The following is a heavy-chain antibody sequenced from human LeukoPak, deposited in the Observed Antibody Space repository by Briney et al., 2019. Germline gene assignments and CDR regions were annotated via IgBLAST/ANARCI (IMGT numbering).Heavy chain of an antibody. CDR2: IYTSGST. CDR3: ARRRSAYDSSGYYYLYGLGWFDP. V-gene: IGHV4-61*02. J-gene: IGHJ5*02. Sequence: SETLSLTCTVSGGSISSGSYYWSWIRQPAGKGLEWIGRIYTSGSTNYNPSLKSRVTISVDTSKNQFSLKLSSVTAADTAVYYCARRRSAYDSSGYYYLYGLGWFDPWGQGTLVTVSS. CDR1: GGSISSGSYY. D-gene: IGHD3-22*01.